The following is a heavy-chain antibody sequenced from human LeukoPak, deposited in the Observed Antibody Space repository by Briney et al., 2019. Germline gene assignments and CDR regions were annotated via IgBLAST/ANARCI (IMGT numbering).Heavy chain of an antibody. V-gene: IGHV3-23*01. D-gene: IGHD3-3*01. J-gene: IGHJ5*02. CDR1: GFTFSSYA. CDR3: AKDRVAIFGVVTTHWFDP. CDR2: ITSSGDNT. Sequence: KTGGSLRLSCAASGFTFSSYAMNWVRQAPGKGLEWVSGITSSGDNTYYADSVKGRFTISRDNSKTTLWLQLNSLRVEDTAVYYCAKDRVAIFGVVTTHWFDPWGQGTLVTVSS.